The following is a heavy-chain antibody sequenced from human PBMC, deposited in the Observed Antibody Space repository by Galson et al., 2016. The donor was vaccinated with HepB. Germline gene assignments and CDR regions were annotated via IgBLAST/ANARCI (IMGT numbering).Heavy chain of an antibody. CDR2: TSSSGFDI. Sequence: SLRLSCAASGFTLSLYEMNWVRLAPGKGLEWVSSTSSSGFDIYYADSVKGRFTISRDNAKNSLFLQMNSLRAEDTAIYYCATRRGGMDVWGQGTTVTVSS. CDR1: GFTLSLYE. D-gene: IGHD3-10*01. J-gene: IGHJ6*02. V-gene: IGHV3-48*03. CDR3: ATRRGGMDV.